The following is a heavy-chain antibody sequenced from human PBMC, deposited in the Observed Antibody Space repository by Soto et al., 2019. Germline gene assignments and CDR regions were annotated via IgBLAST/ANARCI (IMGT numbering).Heavy chain of an antibody. CDR2: ISHSGST. CDR1: GASITSSHW. Sequence: PSETLSLTCAVSGASITSSHWWSWVRQPPGEELEWIGEISHSGSTNYNPSLKSRLTILVDKSKNEFSLKLTSVTAADTAVYYCARCDDYVWGSYRYPVFDFWGQGTLVTVSS. V-gene: IGHV4-4*02. CDR3: ARCDDYVWGSYRYPVFDF. D-gene: IGHD3-16*02. J-gene: IGHJ4*02.